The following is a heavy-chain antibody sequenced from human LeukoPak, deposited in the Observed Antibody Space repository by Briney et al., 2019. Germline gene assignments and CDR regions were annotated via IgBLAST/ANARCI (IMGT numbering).Heavy chain of an antibody. J-gene: IGHJ5*02. CDR1: GGSVSSGSYY. V-gene: IGHV4-61*01. CDR2: FYYSGST. D-gene: IGHD1-20*01. Sequence: PSETLSLTCTVSGGSVSSGSYYWSWIRQPPGRGLEWIGYFYYSGSTNYNPSLKSRVTISVDTPKNQFSLKLSSVTAADTAVYYCARVDNFKWFDPWGQGTLVTVSS. CDR3: ARVDNFKWFDP.